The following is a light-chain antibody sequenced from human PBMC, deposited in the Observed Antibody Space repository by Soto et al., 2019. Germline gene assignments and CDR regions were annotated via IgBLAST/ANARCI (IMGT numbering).Light chain of an antibody. CDR1: QNIGTS. V-gene: IGKV1-5*01. CDR3: QQYNSPLRT. CDR2: DAS. J-gene: IGKJ1*01. Sequence: DIQMTQSPSTLSASVGDRVTITCRASQNIGTSLAWYQQTPGKAPKLLISDASTLESGVPSRFGGSGSGTEFTLSITSLQPDDFATYYCQQYNSPLRTFGQGTKVDIK.